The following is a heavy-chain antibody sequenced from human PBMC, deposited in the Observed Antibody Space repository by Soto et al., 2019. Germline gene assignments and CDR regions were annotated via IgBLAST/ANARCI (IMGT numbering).Heavy chain of an antibody. CDR1: GYTFTTYD. CDR3: ARVIGYYYHMDV. Sequence: QVQLVQSGGKVNKPGASVKVSCKASGYTFTTYDLSWVRQAPGQGLEWMGWISAYNGNTNYAQNLQGRVTMTTDTSTSTAYMELRSLRSEDTAVYYCARVIGYYYHMDVWGQGTTVNVSS. J-gene: IGHJ6*02. CDR2: ISAYNGNT. D-gene: IGHD3-22*01. V-gene: IGHV1-18*01.